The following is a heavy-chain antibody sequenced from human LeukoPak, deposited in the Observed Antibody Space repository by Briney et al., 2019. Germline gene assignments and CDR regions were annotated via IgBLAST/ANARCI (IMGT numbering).Heavy chain of an antibody. V-gene: IGHV3-23*01. CDR1: GFTFNNYA. Sequence: PGGSLRLSCTASGFTFNNYAMSWLRQAPGKGLEWVSASSASGDSPYYADSVKGRFTISRDTSKNTLDLQMNSLRGEDTAVYYCAKGVYGSGSYREYFEQWGQGTLVTVSS. J-gene: IGHJ1*01. CDR3: AKGVYGSGSYREYFEQ. D-gene: IGHD3-10*01. CDR2: SSASGDSP.